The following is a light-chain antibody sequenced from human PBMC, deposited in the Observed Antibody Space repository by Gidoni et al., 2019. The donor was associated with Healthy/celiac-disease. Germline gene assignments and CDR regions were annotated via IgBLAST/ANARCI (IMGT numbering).Light chain of an antibody. V-gene: IGKV4-1*01. CDR3: QQYYSTPQT. Sequence: DIVMTQSPDSLAVSLGARATINCKSSQSVLYSSNNKNYLAWYQQKPGQPPKLLIYGASTRESGVPDRFSGSGSGTDSTLTISSLQAEDVAVYYCQQYYSTPQTFGQGTKLEIK. CDR2: GAS. CDR1: QSVLYSSNNKNY. J-gene: IGKJ2*01.